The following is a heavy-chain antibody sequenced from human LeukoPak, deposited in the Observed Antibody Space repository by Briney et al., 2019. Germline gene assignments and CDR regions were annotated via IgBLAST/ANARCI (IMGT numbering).Heavy chain of an antibody. Sequence: PSETLSLTCTVSGGSVSSGSYYWSWIRQPPGKGLEWIGEINHSGSTNYNPSLKSRVTISVDTSKNQFSLKLSSVTAADTAVYYCARGSVYYGSGSYDYWGQGTLVTVSS. D-gene: IGHD3-10*01. CDR3: ARGSVYYGSGSYDY. CDR2: INHSGST. V-gene: IGHV4-39*07. CDR1: GGSVSSGSYY. J-gene: IGHJ4*02.